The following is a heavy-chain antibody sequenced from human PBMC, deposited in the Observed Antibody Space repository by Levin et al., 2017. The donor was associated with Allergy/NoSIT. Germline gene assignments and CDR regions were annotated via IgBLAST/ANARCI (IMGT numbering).Heavy chain of an antibody. Sequence: GESLKISCQGSGSSFTRYWIAWVRQMPGKGLEWMGIIYPGDSETRYSPSFQGQVTISADKSTSSAYLQWSSLKASDTAMYYCARPASNWNVNDAFDIWGQGTMVTVSS. CDR2: IYPGDSET. CDR1: GSSFTRYW. J-gene: IGHJ3*02. V-gene: IGHV5-51*01. D-gene: IGHD1-20*01. CDR3: ARPASNWNVNDAFDI.